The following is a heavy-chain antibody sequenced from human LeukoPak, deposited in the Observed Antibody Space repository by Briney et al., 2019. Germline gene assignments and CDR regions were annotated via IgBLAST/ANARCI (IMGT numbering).Heavy chain of an antibody. CDR2: INHSGST. D-gene: IGHD3-10*01. CDR3: ARGYYYGSGSYQFDY. J-gene: IGHJ4*02. CDR1: GGSFSGYY. V-gene: IGHV4-34*01. Sequence: SETLSLTCAVYGGSFSGYYWSWIRQPPGKGLEWIGEINHSGSTNYNPSLKSRVTISVDTSKNQFSLKLSSVTAADTAVYYCARGYYYGSGSYQFDYWGQGTLVTVSS.